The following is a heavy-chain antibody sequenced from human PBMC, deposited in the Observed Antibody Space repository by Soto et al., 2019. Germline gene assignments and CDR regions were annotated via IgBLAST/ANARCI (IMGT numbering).Heavy chain of an antibody. CDR3: ASESSELDRSVFDF. V-gene: IGHV1-18*01. CDR2: ISAYNGNT. J-gene: IGHJ3*01. Sequence: ASVKVSCKASGYTFTSYGISWVRQAPGQGLEWMGWISAYNGNTNYAQKLQGRVTMTTDTSTSTAYMELRSLRSDDTAVYYCASESSELDRSVFDFWGQGSMVIVSS. CDR1: GYTFTSYG. D-gene: IGHD1-1*01.